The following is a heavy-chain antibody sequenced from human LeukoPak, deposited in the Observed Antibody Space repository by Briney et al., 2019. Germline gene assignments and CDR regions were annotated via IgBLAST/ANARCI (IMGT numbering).Heavy chain of an antibody. J-gene: IGHJ4*02. D-gene: IGHD3-9*01. CDR2: INSDGSST. CDR1: GFTFSSYW. V-gene: IGHV3-74*01. CDR3: ARAPADILTGYPLDY. Sequence: GGSLRLSCAASGFTFSSYWMHWVRQAPGKGLVWVSRINSDGSSTSYADSVKGRFTISRDNAKNTLYLQMNSLRAEDTAVYYCARAPADILTGYPLDYWGQGTLVTVSS.